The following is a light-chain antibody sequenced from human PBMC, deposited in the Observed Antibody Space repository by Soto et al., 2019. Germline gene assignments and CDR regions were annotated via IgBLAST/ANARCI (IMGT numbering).Light chain of an antibody. J-gene: IGKJ5*01. V-gene: IGKV3D-15*01. Sequence: EIVMTQSPATLSVSPGERATLSCRASQSVSSNLAWYQQKPGQAPRLLIYGASSRATGIPDRFSGSGSGTDFTLTISSLQSEDFAVYYCQQYNNWPVTFGQGTRLEI. CDR1: QSVSSN. CDR3: QQYNNWPVT. CDR2: GAS.